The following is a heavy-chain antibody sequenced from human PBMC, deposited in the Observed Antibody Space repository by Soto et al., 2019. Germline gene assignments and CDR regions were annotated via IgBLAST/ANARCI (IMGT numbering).Heavy chain of an antibody. D-gene: IGHD6-13*01. CDR1: GFTFSSYW. J-gene: IGHJ6*02. CDR2: INSDGSST. CDR3: AWSYSRSDYCYGMDV. Sequence: EVQLVESGGGLVQPGGSLRLSCAASGFTFSSYWMHWVRQAPGKGLVWVSRINSDGSSTSYADSVKGRFTISRDNSKNSLYLQMNSLRAEDTAVYYCAWSYSRSDYCYGMDVWCQGTTVTVSS. V-gene: IGHV3-74*01.